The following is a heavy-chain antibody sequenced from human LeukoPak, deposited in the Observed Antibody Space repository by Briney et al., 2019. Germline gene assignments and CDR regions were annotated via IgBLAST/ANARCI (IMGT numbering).Heavy chain of an antibody. V-gene: IGHV4-59*13. J-gene: IGHJ4*02. CDR1: GGSFSGYY. CDR2: ISYSGST. CDR3: ARSGGYSGYDVDY. D-gene: IGHD5-12*01. Sequence: PSETLSLTCAVYGGSFSGYYWHWIRQPPGKGLEWIGYISYSGSTNYNPSLKSRVTISIDTSKKLFSLKLSSVTAADTAVYYCARSGGYSGYDVDYWGQGILVTVSS.